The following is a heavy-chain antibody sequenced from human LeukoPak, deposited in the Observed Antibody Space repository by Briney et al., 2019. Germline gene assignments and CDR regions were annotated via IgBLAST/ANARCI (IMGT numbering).Heavy chain of an antibody. V-gene: IGHV3-7*01. CDR2: IKQDGSEK. J-gene: IGHJ4*02. D-gene: IGHD3-22*01. CDR1: GSTFSSYW. Sequence: PGGSLRLSCAASGSTFSSYWMSWVRQAPGKGLEWVANIKQDGSEKYYVDSVKGRFTISRDNAKNSLYLQMNSLRAEDTAVYYCARDYDYYDSSGYYYVPKYYFDYWGQGTLVTVSS. CDR3: ARDYDYYDSSGYYYVPKYYFDY.